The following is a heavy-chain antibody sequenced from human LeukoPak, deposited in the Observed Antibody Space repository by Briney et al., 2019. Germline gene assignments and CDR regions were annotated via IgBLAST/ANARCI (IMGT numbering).Heavy chain of an antibody. J-gene: IGHJ6*02. CDR2: IKQDGSEK. V-gene: IGHV3-7*03. CDR1: GFTFVRYW. CDR3: ARDMTYYYYVMDV. D-gene: IGHD3-16*01. Sequence: GGPLRLSCEAPGFTFVRYWISWARRVPRKGLEWVANIKQDGSEKYYVDSVKGRFTISRDNAKSSLYLQMNSLRAEDTAVYYCARDMTYYYYVMDVWGQGTTVTVSS.